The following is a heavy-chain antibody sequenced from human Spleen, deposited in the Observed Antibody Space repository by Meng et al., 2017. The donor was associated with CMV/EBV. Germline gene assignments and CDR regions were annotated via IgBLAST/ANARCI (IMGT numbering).Heavy chain of an antibody. CDR1: GFTFEDYI. D-gene: IGHD3-3*01. J-gene: IGHJ6*02. CDR2: ISCDGGST. V-gene: IGHV3-43*01. CDR3: AKDTAKYYDFWTGYSGYYYGMDV. Sequence: GESLKISCAASGFTFEDYIMHWVRQAPGKGLEWVSLISCDGGSTYYADSVKGRFTISRDNAKNSLYLQMNSLRAEDTALYYCAKDTAKYYDFWTGYSGYYYGMDVWGQGTTVTVSS.